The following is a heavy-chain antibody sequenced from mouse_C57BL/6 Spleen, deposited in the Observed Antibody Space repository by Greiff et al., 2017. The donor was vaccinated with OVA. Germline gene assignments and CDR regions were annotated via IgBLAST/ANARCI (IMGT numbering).Heavy chain of an antibody. CDR1: GFTFSDYG. Sequence: EVKVVESGGGLVKPGGSLKLSCAASGFTFSDYGMHWVRQAPEKGLEWVAYISSGSSTIYYADTVKGRFTISRDNAKNTLFLQMTSLRSEDTAMYYCARSITTVVARYAMDYWGQGTSVTVSS. D-gene: IGHD1-1*01. J-gene: IGHJ4*01. CDR2: ISSGSSTI. CDR3: ARSITTVVARYAMDY. V-gene: IGHV5-17*01.